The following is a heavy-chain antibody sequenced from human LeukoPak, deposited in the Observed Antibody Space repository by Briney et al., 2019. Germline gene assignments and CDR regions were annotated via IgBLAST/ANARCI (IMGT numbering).Heavy chain of an antibody. J-gene: IGHJ6*02. CDR1: GFTFGSYE. D-gene: IGHD5-24*01. CDR3: ARTEMSPYYYYGMDV. CDR2: ISSSGGTM. V-gene: IGHV3-48*03. Sequence: GGSLRLSCAASGFTFGSYEMNWVRQAPGRGLEWVAFISSSGGTMYYADSVRGRFTLSRDSAKNSLSLEMNSLRVEDTAVYFCARTEMSPYYYYGMDVWGQGTTVIVS.